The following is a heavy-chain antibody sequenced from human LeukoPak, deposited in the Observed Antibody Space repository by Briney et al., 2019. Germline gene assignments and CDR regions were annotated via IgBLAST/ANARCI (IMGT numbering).Heavy chain of an antibody. CDR2: ISSSSSYI. D-gene: IGHD2-15*01. CDR3: ARGYCSGGSCYRREYYYGMDV. V-gene: IGHV3-21*04. Sequence: GGSLRLSCAASAVTFSSYSMNWVRQAPGEGLEWVSSISSSSSYIYYADSVKGRFTISRDNSKNTLYLQMNSLRAEDTAVYYCARGYCSGGSCYRREYYYGMDVWGQGTTVTVSS. J-gene: IGHJ6*02. CDR1: AVTFSSYS.